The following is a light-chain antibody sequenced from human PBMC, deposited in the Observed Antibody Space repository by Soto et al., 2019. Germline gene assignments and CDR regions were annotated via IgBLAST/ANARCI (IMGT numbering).Light chain of an antibody. J-gene: IGKJ2*02. V-gene: IGKV1-5*01. CDR3: QQYYRSCT. CDR1: QSVTAW. CDR2: DAS. Sequence: DIQLTQSPSTLSASVGDRVTITCRASQSVTAWLAWYQQKPGKAPKLLIYDASSLQSGVPSRFSGSGSGTEVSLTISSLQPDDFATYYCQQYYRSCTFGQGTKVEIK.